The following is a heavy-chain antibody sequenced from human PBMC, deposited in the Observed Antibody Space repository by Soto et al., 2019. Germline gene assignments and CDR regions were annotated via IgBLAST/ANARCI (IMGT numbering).Heavy chain of an antibody. D-gene: IGHD4-17*01. CDR3: ATSKYYRGAFDI. Sequence: ASVKVSCKVSGYTLTELSMHWVRQAPGKGLEWMGGFDPEDGETIYAQKFQGRVTMTEDTSTDTAYMELSSLRSEDTAVYYCATSKYYRGAFDIWGQGAMVTVSS. J-gene: IGHJ3*02. CDR1: GYTLTELS. CDR2: FDPEDGET. V-gene: IGHV1-24*01.